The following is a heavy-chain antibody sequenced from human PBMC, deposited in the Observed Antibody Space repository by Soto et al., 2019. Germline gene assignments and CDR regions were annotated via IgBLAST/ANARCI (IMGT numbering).Heavy chain of an antibody. D-gene: IGHD3-10*01. CDR2: IHNSGTT. J-gene: IGHJ4*02. CDR3: ARDYGAGSYGIDY. V-gene: IGHV4-59*01. CDR1: GASINTYY. Sequence: PSETLSLTCTVSGASINTYYWAWIRQPPGKGLEWIGYIHNSGTTDYNPSLKSRVTMSVDTSKSQFSLKLSSVTAADTAVYYCARDYGAGSYGIDYWGQGTLVTV.